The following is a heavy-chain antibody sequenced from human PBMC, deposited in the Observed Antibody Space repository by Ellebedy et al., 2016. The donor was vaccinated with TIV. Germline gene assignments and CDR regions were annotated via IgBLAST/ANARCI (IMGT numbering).Heavy chain of an antibody. D-gene: IGHD3/OR15-3a*01. CDR3: ARDWTSQFFD. J-gene: IGHJ4*02. V-gene: IGHV3-53*01. Sequence: GESLKISCAASGFTVSSSYLSLVRQAPGKGLELVSVIYSEGFTYYAGSVKGRFTISRDNSKNTLYLQMNSLKAEDTAVYYCARDWTSQFFDWGQGTLVTVSS. CDR2: IYSEGFT. CDR1: GFTVSSSY.